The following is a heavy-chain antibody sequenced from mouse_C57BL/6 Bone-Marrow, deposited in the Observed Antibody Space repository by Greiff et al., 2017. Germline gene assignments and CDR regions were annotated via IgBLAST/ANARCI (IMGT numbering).Heavy chain of an antibody. J-gene: IGHJ4*01. CDR2: IDPENGDT. Sequence: EVQLQESGAELVRPGASVKLSCTASGFNIKDDYMHWVKQRPEQGLEWIGWIDPENGDTEYDSKFQGKATITADTSSKTAYLQLSSLTSEDTAVYYCTLYYDYGYAMDYWGQGTSVTVSS. CDR3: TLYYDYGYAMDY. CDR1: GFNIKDDY. V-gene: IGHV14-4*01. D-gene: IGHD2-4*01.